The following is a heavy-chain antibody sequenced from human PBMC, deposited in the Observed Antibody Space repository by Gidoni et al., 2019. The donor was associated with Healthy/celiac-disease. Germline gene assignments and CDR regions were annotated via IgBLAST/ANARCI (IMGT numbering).Heavy chain of an antibody. CDR2: IYYSGST. J-gene: IGHJ5*02. CDR1: GGSISSYY. Sequence: QVQLQESGPGLVKPSETLSLTCPVSGGSISSYYWTWIRQPPGKGLGWIGYIYYSGSTNYNPSLKSRVTISVDTSKNQFSLKLSSVTAADTAVYYCARRPGPPNWFDPWGQGTLVTVSS. CDR3: ARRPGPPNWFDP. V-gene: IGHV4-59*08. D-gene: IGHD3-10*01.